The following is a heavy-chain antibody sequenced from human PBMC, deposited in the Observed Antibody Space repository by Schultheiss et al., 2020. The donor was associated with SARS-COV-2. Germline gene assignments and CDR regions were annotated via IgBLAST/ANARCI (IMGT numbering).Heavy chain of an antibody. J-gene: IGHJ6*02. V-gene: IGHV3-72*01. CDR3: ARSFTVTKEYHYGMDV. CDR1: GFTFSDHF. D-gene: IGHD4-17*01. CDR2: SREKAYSYSP. Sequence: GGSLRLSCAASGFTFSDHFIDWVRQAPGKGLEWVGRSREKAYSYSPDYAASVEGRFTISRHDSKSSVYLQMNSLKTEDTAVYFCARSFTVTKEYHYGMDVWGQGTTVTVSS.